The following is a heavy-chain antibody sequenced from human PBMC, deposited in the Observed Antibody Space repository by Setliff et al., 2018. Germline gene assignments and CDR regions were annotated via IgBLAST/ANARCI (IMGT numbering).Heavy chain of an antibody. D-gene: IGHD3-22*01. J-gene: IGHJ5*02. CDR3: ARASHSYGSPNWFDP. CDR1: GGSISSGGYY. Sequence: SETLSLTCTVSGGSISSGGYYWSWIRQHPGKGLEWIGYIYYSGNTFYNPSLQSRVTISVDTSKDQFSLKLTSLNAADSAVYYCARASHSYGSPNWFDPWGPGTLVTVSS. CDR2: IYYSGNT. V-gene: IGHV4-31*03.